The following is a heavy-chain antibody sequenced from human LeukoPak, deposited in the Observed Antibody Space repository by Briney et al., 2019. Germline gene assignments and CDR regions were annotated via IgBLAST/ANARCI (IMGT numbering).Heavy chain of an antibody. J-gene: IGHJ4*02. CDR2: ISAYNGNT. Sequence: GASVKVSCKASGYTFTCYSISWVWHAPGQGLEWMGWISAYNGNTNYAQKLQSRVTMTTDTSTSTAYMELRSLRSDDTAVYYCARWGYYPGGEVDYWGQGTLVTVSS. V-gene: IGHV1-18*01. CDR1: GYTFTCYS. D-gene: IGHD3-16*02. CDR3: ARWGYYPGGEVDY.